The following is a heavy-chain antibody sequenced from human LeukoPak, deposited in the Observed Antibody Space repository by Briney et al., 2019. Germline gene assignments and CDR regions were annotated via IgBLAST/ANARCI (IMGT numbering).Heavy chain of an antibody. CDR2: IYYSGST. CDR1: GGSISSSSYY. Sequence: SGTLSLTCTVSGGSISSSSYYWGWIRQPPGKGLEWIGSIYYSGSTYYNPSLKSRVTISVDTSKDQFSLKLSSVTAADTAVYHCARHESAFDYWGQGTLVTVSS. V-gene: IGHV4-39*01. J-gene: IGHJ4*02. CDR3: ARHESAFDY.